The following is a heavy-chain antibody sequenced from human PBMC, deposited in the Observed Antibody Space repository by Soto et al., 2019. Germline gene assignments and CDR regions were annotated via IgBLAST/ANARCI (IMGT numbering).Heavy chain of an antibody. Sequence: SVKVSCKASGGTFSSYAISWVRQAPGQGLEWMGGIIPIFGTANYAQKFQGRVTITADESTSTAYMELSSLRSEDTAVYYCARVARITGTTGWFDPWGQGTLVTVSS. CDR2: IIPIFGTA. CDR1: GGTFSSYA. J-gene: IGHJ5*02. D-gene: IGHD1-20*01. V-gene: IGHV1-69*13. CDR3: ARVARITGTTGWFDP.